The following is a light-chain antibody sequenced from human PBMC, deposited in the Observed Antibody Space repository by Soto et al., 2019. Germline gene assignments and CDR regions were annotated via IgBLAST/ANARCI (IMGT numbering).Light chain of an antibody. Sequence: QSALTQPPSASGSPGQSVTISCAGTSSDVGAHNYVSWYQQHPGKAPKLIISEVNKRPSGVPDRFSGSKSGNTASLTVSGLQPEDEADYYCSSYGGPNNSNYVFGTGTKLTVL. V-gene: IGLV2-8*01. J-gene: IGLJ1*01. CDR2: EVN. CDR3: SSYGGPNNSNYV. CDR1: SSDVGAHNY.